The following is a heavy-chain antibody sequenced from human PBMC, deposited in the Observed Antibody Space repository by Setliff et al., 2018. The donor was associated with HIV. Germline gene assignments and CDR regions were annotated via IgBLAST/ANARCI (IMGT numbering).Heavy chain of an antibody. CDR2: VNPNSGNT. J-gene: IGHJ4*02. CDR3: ANGGSGGQFDY. D-gene: IGHD3-16*01. V-gene: IGHV1-8*01. CDR1: GGIFMNSA. Sequence: GASVKVSCKASGGIFMNSAFNWVRQARGQGLEWMGWVNPNSGNTAYAQKFQSRVTMTRNISISTAYMEMSGLSSEDTAIYYCANGGSGGQFDYWGQGTLVTVSS.